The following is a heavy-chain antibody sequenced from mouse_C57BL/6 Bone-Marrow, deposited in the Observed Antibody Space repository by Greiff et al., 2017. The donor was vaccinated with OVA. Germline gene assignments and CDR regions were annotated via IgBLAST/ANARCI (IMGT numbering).Heavy chain of an antibody. CDR3: ASDHYCSSDY. Sequence: VQLQQPGAELVRPGTSVKLSCKASGYTFTSYWMHWVKQRPGQGLEWIGVIDPSDSYTNYNQTFKGKATLTVDTSSSTAYMQLSSLTSEDYAAYYCASDHYCSSDYWGQGTTLTVSS. CDR2: IDPSDSYT. CDR1: GYTFTSYW. V-gene: IGHV1-59*01. D-gene: IGHD1-1*01. J-gene: IGHJ2*01.